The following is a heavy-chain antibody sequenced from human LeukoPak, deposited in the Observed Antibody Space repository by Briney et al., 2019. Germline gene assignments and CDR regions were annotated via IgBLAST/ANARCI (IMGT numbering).Heavy chain of an antibody. CDR2: INHSGST. J-gene: IGHJ5*02. V-gene: IGHV4-34*01. CDR1: GGYFCGYY. CDR3: ARKSYNWFDP. Sequence: SETLSLTCAVYGGYFCGYYWSWIRQPPGKGLEWIGEINHSGSTYYKPSLKSRVTISVDTSKNQFSLKLSSVTAADTAVYYCARKSYNWFDPWGQGTLVTVSS.